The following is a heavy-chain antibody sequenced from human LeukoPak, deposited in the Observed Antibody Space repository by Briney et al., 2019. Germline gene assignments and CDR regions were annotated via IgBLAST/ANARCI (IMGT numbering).Heavy chain of an antibody. V-gene: IGHV1-69*13. J-gene: IGHJ6*03. D-gene: IGHD5-24*01. CDR3: ARGWLHFYYYYMDV. CDR2: IIPIFGTA. Sequence: SVKVSCKASGYTFTGYYMHWVRQAPGQGLEWMGGIIPIFGTANYAQKFQGRVTITADESTSTAYMELSSLRSEDTAVYYCARGWLHFYYYYMDVWGKGTTVTISS. CDR1: GYTFTGYY.